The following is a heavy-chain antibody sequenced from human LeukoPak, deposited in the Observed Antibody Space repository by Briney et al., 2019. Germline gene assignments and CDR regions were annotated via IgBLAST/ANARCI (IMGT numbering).Heavy chain of an antibody. CDR1: GFTFSSCA. V-gene: IGHV3-30-3*01. CDR3: ARDRTGLRMDV. J-gene: IGHJ6*02. CDR2: ISYDGSNK. Sequence: GRSLRLSCAASGFTFSSCAMHWVRQAPGKGLEWVAVISYDGSNKYYADSVKGRFTISRDNSKNTLYLQMNSLRAEDTAVYYCARDRTGLRMDVWGQGTTVTVSS.